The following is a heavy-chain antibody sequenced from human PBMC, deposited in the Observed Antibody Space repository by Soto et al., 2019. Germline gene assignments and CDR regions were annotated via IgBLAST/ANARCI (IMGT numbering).Heavy chain of an antibody. Sequence: QVQLQESGPGLVKPSQTLSLTCTVSGASIRTGGYYWSWIRQYPGKGLEWVGYIYYSGSTCYNPSLKSRLTISVDTSENQCSLRLNSVTAADTAVYYCARGGGYYAYWGQGTLVTVSS. CDR1: GASIRTGGYY. J-gene: IGHJ4*02. D-gene: IGHD3-3*01. CDR2: IYYSGST. CDR3: ARGGGYYAY. V-gene: IGHV4-31*03.